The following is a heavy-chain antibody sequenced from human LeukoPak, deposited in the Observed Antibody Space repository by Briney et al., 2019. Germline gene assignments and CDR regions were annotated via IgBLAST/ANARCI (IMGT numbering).Heavy chain of an antibody. CDR3: ARYSGYDGVNWFDP. CDR2: ISSSSSYI. Sequence: PGGSLRLSCAASGFTFSRYWMSWVRQAPGKGLEWVSSISSSSSYIYYADSVKGRFTISRDNAKNSLYLQMNSLRAEDTAVYYCARYSGYDGVNWFDPWGQGTLVTVSS. D-gene: IGHD5-12*01. V-gene: IGHV3-21*01. J-gene: IGHJ5*02. CDR1: GFTFSRYW.